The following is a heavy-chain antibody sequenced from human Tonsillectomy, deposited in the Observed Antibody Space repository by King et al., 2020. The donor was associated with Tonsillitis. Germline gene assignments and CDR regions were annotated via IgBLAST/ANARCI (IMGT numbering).Heavy chain of an antibody. D-gene: IGHD1-26*01. V-gene: IGHV4-39*01. CDR2: VSYNGGT. J-gene: IGHJ6*03. CDR3: ARVIVGALDYYYYMDV. CDR1: GGSIDSSGHC. Sequence: HLQLQESGPGLVKPSETLSLTCSVSGGSIDSSGHCWVWIRQPPGKGLAWIGSVSYNGGTYYNPSLKSRVTISVDASKSQLSLKLRSVSAADTAVYYCARVIVGALDYYYYMDVWGKGTTVTVSS.